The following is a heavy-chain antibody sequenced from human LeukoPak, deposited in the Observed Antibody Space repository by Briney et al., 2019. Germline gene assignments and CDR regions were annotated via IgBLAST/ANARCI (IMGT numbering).Heavy chain of an antibody. CDR2: ISGTDGST. CDR1: GFTFSTYA. Sequence: RGSLRLSCAASGFTFSTYAISCVRQAPGKGLEGVSTISGTDGSTYYTHSVKGQLTISKDNSKNTLYLQMSSLRAEDTAVYYCAKAACTTSCYYNCWGQGTLVTVSS. J-gene: IGHJ4*02. D-gene: IGHD2-2*01. V-gene: IGHV3-23*01. CDR3: AKAACTTSCYYNC.